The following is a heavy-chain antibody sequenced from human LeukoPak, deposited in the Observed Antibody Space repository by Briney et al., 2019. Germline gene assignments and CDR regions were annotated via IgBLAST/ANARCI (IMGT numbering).Heavy chain of an antibody. CDR1: GFTFSNYA. CDR2: TIGSGGSS. D-gene: IGHD3-10*01. Sequence: PGGSLRLSCAASGFTFSNYAMSWVRQAPGKGLEWVSTTIGSGGSSYYADSLKGRFTISRDNSKNTLYLQMNGLRAEDTAIYYCAKGPGYYYGSGSNYFDYWGQGTLVTVSS. J-gene: IGHJ4*02. CDR3: AKGPGYYYGSGSNYFDY. V-gene: IGHV3-23*01.